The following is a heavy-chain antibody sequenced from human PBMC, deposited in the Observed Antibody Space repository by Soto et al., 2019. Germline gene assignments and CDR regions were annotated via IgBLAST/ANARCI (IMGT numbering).Heavy chain of an antibody. J-gene: IGHJ4*02. CDR3: ARDPPTGTTLDWADS. CDR1: GVSVSSDS. V-gene: IGHV3-21*01. D-gene: IGHD1-7*01. Sequence: PGGALRLACAASGVSVSSDSMGWVRQAPGKGLEWVSSISSSGSFMNYADSVKGRFTIYRDNAKNSLYLQMSGLKDEDTAVYYCARDPPTGTTLDWADSWGQGTLVTVS. CDR2: ISSSGSFM.